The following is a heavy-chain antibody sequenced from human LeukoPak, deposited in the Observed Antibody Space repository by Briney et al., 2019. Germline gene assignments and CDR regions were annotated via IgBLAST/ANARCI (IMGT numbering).Heavy chain of an antibody. D-gene: IGHD2-15*01. CDR3: ARDPGYCSGGSCGNFDY. V-gene: IGHV4-61*01. CDR2: IYYGGTT. CDR1: GGSVSSASYY. Sequence: SETLSLTCTVSGGSVSSASYYWSWIRQSPGKGLGWIGYIYYGGTTNYNASLKSRVTISMDTSKNQFSLNLTSVTAADTAVYYCARDPGYCSGGSCGNFDYWGQGTLVTVSS. J-gene: IGHJ4*02.